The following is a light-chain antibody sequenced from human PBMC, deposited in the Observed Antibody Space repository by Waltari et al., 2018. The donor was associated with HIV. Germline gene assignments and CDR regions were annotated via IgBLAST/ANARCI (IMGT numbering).Light chain of an antibody. Sequence: QSVLPQPPSASGPPGQRVTISCSGSSSNIGSNAVNWYQHLSGTAPRLLIHSDNQRPSGVPDRFSGSKSGTSASLAVTVLQSEDEADYFCASWDDSLSGLLLGGGTRLTVL. CDR1: SSNIGSNA. J-gene: IGLJ2*01. CDR2: SDN. CDR3: ASWDDSLSGLL. V-gene: IGLV1-44*01.